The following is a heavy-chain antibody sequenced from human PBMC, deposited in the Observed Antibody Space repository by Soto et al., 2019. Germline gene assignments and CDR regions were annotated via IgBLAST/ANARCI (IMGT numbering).Heavy chain of an antibody. Sequence: ASVKVSCKVSGYTLTELSMHWVRQAPGKGLEWMGGFDPEDGETIYAQKFQGRVTMTEDTSTDTAYMELSSLRSEDTAVYYCATHQYGEHALPYRGMDVWGQGTTVTVSS. CDR2: FDPEDGET. V-gene: IGHV1-24*01. CDR1: GYTLTELS. J-gene: IGHJ6*02. D-gene: IGHD4-17*01. CDR3: ATHQYGEHALPYRGMDV.